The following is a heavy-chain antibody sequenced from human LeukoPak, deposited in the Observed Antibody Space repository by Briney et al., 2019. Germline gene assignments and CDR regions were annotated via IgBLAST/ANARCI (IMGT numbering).Heavy chain of an antibody. Sequence: SETLSLACAVSGGSFSGYDWSWIRQPPGKGLEWIGYIYDTEHSNYNPSLRRRVTISIDTSKNQFSLNLSSVTAADTAVYYCARCILGGSCYYFDYWGLGIQVSVSS. CDR1: GGSFSGYD. CDR2: IYDTEHS. V-gene: IGHV4-4*08. J-gene: IGHJ4*02. D-gene: IGHD2-15*01. CDR3: ARCILGGSCYYFDY.